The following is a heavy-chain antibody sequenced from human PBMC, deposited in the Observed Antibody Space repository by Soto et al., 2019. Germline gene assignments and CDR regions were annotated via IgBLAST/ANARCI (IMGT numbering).Heavy chain of an antibody. Sequence: QVQLVQSGAEVKKHGSSVKVSCKASGGTFSDYAISWVRQAPGHGLEWMGGLIPVFGSTHYAQSFQGRLTITAIPSSTAAYMELRRLRSDDTAVYYCARSIGSSSFYFDFWGPGPQVTVSS. CDR1: GGTFSDYA. D-gene: IGHD6-6*01. V-gene: IGHV1-69*01. CDR3: ARSIGSSSFYFDF. J-gene: IGHJ4*02. CDR2: LIPVFGST.